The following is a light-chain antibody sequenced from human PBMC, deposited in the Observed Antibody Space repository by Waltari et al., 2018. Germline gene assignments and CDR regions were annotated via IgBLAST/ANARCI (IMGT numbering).Light chain of an antibody. CDR2: AAT. CDR1: QSISSY. Sequence: DIQMTQSPSSLSASVGDRVTITCRASQSISSYLNCYQQKPGKAPKLLIYAATTLQSGVPSRFSGSGSGTDFTLTISSLQPEDFATYYCQQSYSNPWTFGQGTKVEIK. J-gene: IGKJ1*01. V-gene: IGKV1-39*01. CDR3: QQSYSNPWT.